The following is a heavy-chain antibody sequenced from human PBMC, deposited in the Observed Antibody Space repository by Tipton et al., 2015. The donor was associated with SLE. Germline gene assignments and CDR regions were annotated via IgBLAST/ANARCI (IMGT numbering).Heavy chain of an antibody. J-gene: IGHJ6*03. Sequence: SLRLSCVVSGFTFSNFWMTWVRQAPGKGLEWLAAISLDGSQTYYVDSVKGRFTISRDNADNSVFLQMNILRADDTAVYYCARIPRISRPYYMDVWGKGTAVTVSS. D-gene: IGHD2/OR15-2a*01. CDR3: ARIPRISRPYYMDV. V-gene: IGHV3-7*01. CDR2: ISLDGSQT. CDR1: GFTFSNFW.